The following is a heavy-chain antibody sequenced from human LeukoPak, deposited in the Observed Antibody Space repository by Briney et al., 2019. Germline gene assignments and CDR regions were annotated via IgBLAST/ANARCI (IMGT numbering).Heavy chain of an antibody. Sequence: PGGSLRLSCAASGFIFSSYGMHWVRQAPGKGLEWVAVIWYDGSNKYYADSVKGRFTISRDNSKNTLYLQMNSLRAEDTAVYYCARDLDTAMVTGYYYGMDVWGQGTTVTVSS. J-gene: IGHJ6*02. V-gene: IGHV3-33*01. D-gene: IGHD5-18*01. CDR2: IWYDGSNK. CDR3: ARDLDTAMVTGYYYGMDV. CDR1: GFIFSSYG.